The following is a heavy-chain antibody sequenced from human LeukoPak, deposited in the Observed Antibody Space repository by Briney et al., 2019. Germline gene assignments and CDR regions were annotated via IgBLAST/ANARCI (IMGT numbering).Heavy chain of an antibody. CDR1: GFTFSSYG. J-gene: IGHJ4*02. V-gene: IGHV3-30*03. Sequence: GGSLRLSCAASGFTFSSYGMHWVRQAPGKGLEWVAVISYDGSNKYYADSVKGRFTISRDNSKNTLYLQMDSLRAEDTAEYYCASGWELRGGYFDYWGQGTLVTVSS. D-gene: IGHD1-26*01. CDR2: ISYDGSNK. CDR3: ASGWELRGGYFDY.